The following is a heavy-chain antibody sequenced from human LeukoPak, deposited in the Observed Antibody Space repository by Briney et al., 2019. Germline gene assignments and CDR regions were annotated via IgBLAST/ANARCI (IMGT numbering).Heavy chain of an antibody. V-gene: IGHV4-31*03. Sequence: SETLSLPCTVSGDSITRGGYYWSWIRQRPGKGLEWIGYIYKTGSTYYNPSLKSRVTMSVDTSRNQFSLKLNSVTAADTAVYYCARDVLTWGQGTLVTVSS. J-gene: IGHJ5*02. CDR3: ARDVLT. CDR1: GDSITRGGYY. CDR2: IYKTGST.